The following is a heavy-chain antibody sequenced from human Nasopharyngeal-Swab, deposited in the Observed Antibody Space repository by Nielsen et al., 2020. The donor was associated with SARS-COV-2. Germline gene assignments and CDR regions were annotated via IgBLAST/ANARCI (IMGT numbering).Heavy chain of an antibody. CDR1: GYSFTNFW. Sequence: GESLKISCQASGYSFTNFWIAWVRQMPGKGLEWMGIIFPFDSETRYSPSFQGQVTMSVDKSATTAYLQWSSLRASDTATYYCARPTVYSNFEYWGQGTLVTVSS. J-gene: IGHJ4*02. CDR2: IFPFDSET. CDR3: ARPTVYSNFEY. D-gene: IGHD4-11*01. V-gene: IGHV5-51*01.